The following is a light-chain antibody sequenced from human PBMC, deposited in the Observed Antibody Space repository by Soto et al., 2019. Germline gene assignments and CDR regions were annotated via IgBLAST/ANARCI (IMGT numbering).Light chain of an antibody. CDR2: GAS. V-gene: IGKV1-5*01. CDR3: QQYNSYSWT. J-gene: IGKJ1*01. Sequence: DIQMTQSPSTLSASVGDRVTITCRASQSISSWLAWYQQEPGQAPRLLMYGASSRATGIPERFSGSGSGTEFTLTISSLQPDDFATYYCQQYNSYSWTFGQGTKGDIK. CDR1: QSISSW.